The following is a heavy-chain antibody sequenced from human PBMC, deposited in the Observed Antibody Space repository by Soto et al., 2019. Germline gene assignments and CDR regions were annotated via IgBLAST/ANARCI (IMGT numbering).Heavy chain of an antibody. CDR1: GFTFSSYG. D-gene: IGHD2-2*01. V-gene: IGHV3-30*18. J-gene: IGHJ3*02. CDR3: AKQDIVLVPADPNAFEI. Sequence: QVQLVESGGGVVQPGRSLRLSCAASGFTFSSYGMHWVRQAPGKGPEWVAVISYDGSNQYYADSVTGRVTISRENSKNSLYLQMNSLRAEDLSVYYCAKQDIVLVPADPNAFEIWGQGTMVTVFS. CDR2: ISYDGSNQ.